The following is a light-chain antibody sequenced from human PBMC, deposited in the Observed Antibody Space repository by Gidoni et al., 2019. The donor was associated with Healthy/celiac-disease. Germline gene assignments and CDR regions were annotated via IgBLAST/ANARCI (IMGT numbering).Light chain of an antibody. V-gene: IGLV1-44*01. J-gene: IGLJ2*01. CDR1: SSNIGSNT. CDR3: AAWDNSLNGLVV. Sequence: QYVLTQPPSASGTPGQRVTISCSGSSSNIGSNTVNWYQQRPGTAPKLLIYSNHHRPSVFPVQFSGSKSCTSASLAISGLQSEDEADYYCAAWDNSLNGLVVFGGGTKLTVL. CDR2: SNH.